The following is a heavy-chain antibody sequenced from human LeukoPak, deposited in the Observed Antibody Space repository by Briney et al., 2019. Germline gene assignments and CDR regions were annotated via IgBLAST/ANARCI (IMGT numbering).Heavy chain of an antibody. CDR1: GGSISSSSYY. CDR3: ARHATALITYYFDY. D-gene: IGHD1-14*01. CDR2: IYYSGST. Sequence: SETLSLTCTVSGGSISSSSYYWGCIRQPPGKGLEWIGSIYYSGSTYYNPSLKGRVTISVDTSKNQFSLKLRSVTAADTAVYYCARHATALITYYFDYWGQGTLVTVSS. V-gene: IGHV4-39*01. J-gene: IGHJ4*02.